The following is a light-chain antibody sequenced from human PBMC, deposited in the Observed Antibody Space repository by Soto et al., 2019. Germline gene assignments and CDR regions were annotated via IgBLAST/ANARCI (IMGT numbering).Light chain of an antibody. CDR3: AAWDDGLNGSWV. Sequence: QSVLTQPPSASGTPGQRVAISCSGSSSNIGSTTVNWYQQLPGTAPKLLIYSNNQRPSGVPDRFSASKSGTSASLAISGLQSEDEADYYCAAWDDGLNGSWVFGGGTKLTVL. J-gene: IGLJ3*02. V-gene: IGLV1-44*01. CDR1: SSNIGSTT. CDR2: SNN.